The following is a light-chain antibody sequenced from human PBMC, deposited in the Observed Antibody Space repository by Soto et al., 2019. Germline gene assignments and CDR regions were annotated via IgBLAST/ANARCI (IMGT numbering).Light chain of an antibody. CDR2: AAS. CDR3: LQDYNYPWT. CDR1: QGIRND. Sequence: AIQMTQSPSSLSASVGDRVTITCRASQGIRNDLGWYQQKPGKAPKPLIYAASSLQSGVPSRFRGSGSGTDFTLTISSLQTEDFATYYCLQDYNYPWTFGQGTKVDIK. J-gene: IGKJ1*01. V-gene: IGKV1-6*01.